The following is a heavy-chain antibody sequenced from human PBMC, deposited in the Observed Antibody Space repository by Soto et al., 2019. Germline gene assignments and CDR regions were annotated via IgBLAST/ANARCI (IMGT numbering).Heavy chain of an antibody. CDR1: GYTFTSYG. V-gene: IGHV1-18*01. CDR2: ISAYNVNT. D-gene: IGHD6-19*01. J-gene: IGHJ4*02. Sequence: GASVKVSCKASGYTFTSYGISWVRQAPGQGLEWMGWISAYNVNTNYAQKLRGRVTMTTDTSTSTAYMELRSLGSDDTAVYYCARDYLKYSNGWHPFDYWGQGTLVTVSS. CDR3: ARDYLKYSNGWHPFDY.